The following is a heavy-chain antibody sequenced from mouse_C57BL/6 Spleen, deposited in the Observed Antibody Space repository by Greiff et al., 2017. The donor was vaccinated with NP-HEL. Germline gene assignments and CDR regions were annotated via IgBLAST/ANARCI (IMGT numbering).Heavy chain of an antibody. V-gene: IGHV1-26*01. J-gene: IGHJ2*01. CDR1: GYTFTDYY. CDR3: ARGLLWLRYFDY. CDR2: INPNNGGT. D-gene: IGHD2-2*01. Sequence: EVKLQQSGPELVKPGASVKISCKASGYTFTDYYMNWVKQSHGKSLEWIGDINPNNGGTSYNQKFKGKATLTVDKSSSTAYMELRSLTSEDSAVYYCARGLLWLRYFDYWGQGTTLTVSS.